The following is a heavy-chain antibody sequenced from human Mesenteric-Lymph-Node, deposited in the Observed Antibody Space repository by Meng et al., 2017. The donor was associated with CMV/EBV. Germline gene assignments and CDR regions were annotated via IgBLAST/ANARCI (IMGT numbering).Heavy chain of an antibody. CDR3: ARSLRGRGSDY. J-gene: IGHJ4*02. Sequence: SCKASGYAFTSYSLHWVRQAPGQGLDWMGIINPSVGSTNYAQKFRGRLTMTRGTSTNTVYIELSSLRSDDTATYYCARSLRGRGSDYWGQGTLVTVSS. D-gene: IGHD3-10*01. CDR2: INPSVGST. V-gene: IGHV1-46*01. CDR1: GYAFTSYS.